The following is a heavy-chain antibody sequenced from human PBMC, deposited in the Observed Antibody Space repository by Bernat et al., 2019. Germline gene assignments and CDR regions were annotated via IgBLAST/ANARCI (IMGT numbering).Heavy chain of an antibody. CDR1: GDSISRNNYY. Sequence: QQQLQESGPGLVKPSETLFLTCSVPGDSISRNNYYWGWIRQPPGKGLEWIGSILYSGSTYYNPSLKSRVTISVDRSKNQFSLMLTSVTAADTAVFYCARHIWDGDSSSWYFDVWGRGTLVSVFS. V-gene: IGHV4-39*01. J-gene: IGHJ2*01. CDR3: ARHIWDGDSSSWYFDV. CDR2: ILYSGST. D-gene: IGHD6-6*01.